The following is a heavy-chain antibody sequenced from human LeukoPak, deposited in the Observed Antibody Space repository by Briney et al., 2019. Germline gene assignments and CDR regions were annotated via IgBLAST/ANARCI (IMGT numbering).Heavy chain of an antibody. Sequence: PGGSLRLSCEASGFTFNTYSMNWARQAPGKGLEWVSSISSSSSYIYYADSVKGRFTISRDNAKNSLYLQMNSLRAEDTAVYYCARDGPLYYDSSGSFDYWGQGTLVTVSS. D-gene: IGHD3-22*01. J-gene: IGHJ4*02. V-gene: IGHV3-21*01. CDR2: ISSSSSYI. CDR3: ARDGPLYYDSSGSFDY. CDR1: GFTFNTYS.